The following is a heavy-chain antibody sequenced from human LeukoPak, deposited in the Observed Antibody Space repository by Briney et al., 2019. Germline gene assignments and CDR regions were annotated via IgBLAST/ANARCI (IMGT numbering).Heavy chain of an antibody. D-gene: IGHD6-19*01. CDR1: GGSISSGSYY. CDR3: ASEPDSSGWGFDY. V-gene: IGHV4-61*02. J-gene: IGHJ4*02. Sequence: PSETLSLTCTVSGGSISSGSYYWSWIRQPAGKGLEWIGRIYTSGSTNYNPSLKSRVTISVDTSKNQFSLKLSSVTAADTAVYYCASEPDSSGWGFDYWGQGTLVTVSS. CDR2: IYTSGST.